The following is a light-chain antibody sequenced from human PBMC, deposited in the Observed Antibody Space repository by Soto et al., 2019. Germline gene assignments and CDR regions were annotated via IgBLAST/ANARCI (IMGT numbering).Light chain of an antibody. CDR2: DVS. Sequence: QSVLTQPASVSGSPGQSITISCTGTSSDVGGYNYVSWYQQHPGKAPKLMMYDVSNRPSGVSNRFSCSKSGNTASLTISGLQAEDEADYYCSSYTSSSTLLVGGGTKLTVL. CDR1: SSDVGGYNY. V-gene: IGLV2-14*01. CDR3: SSYTSSSTLL. J-gene: IGLJ2*01.